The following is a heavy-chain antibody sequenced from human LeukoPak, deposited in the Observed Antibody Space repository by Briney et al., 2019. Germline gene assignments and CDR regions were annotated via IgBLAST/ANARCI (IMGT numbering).Heavy chain of an antibody. CDR2: IRSRAYGGTT. J-gene: IGHJ6*02. Sequence: PGRSLRLSCSSYGFTFGEHAMSWVRQAPGKAREWVGYIRSRAYGGTTEYAAAVKSRFSISRDDSKGIAYLQMNSLKIEDTAVYYFMDVWGQGTTVIVSS. V-gene: IGHV3-49*04. CDR1: GFTFGEHA. CDR3: MDV.